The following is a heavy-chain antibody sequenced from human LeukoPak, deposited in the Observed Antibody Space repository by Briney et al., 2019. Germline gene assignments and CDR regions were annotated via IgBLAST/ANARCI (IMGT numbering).Heavy chain of an antibody. D-gene: IGHD3-10*01. V-gene: IGHV4-59*01. CDR1: GGSISSYY. J-gene: IGHJ5*02. CDR2: IYYSGST. Sequence: PSETLSLTCTVSGGSISSYYWSWIRQPPGKGLEWIGYIYYSGSTNYNPSLKSRVTISVDTSKNQFSLKLSSVTAADTAVYYCARVITMVRRVRFDPWGQGTLVTVSS. CDR3: ARVITMVRRVRFDP.